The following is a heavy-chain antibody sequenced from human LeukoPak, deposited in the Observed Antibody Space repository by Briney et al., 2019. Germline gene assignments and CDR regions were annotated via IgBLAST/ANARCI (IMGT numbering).Heavy chain of an antibody. J-gene: IGHJ4*02. D-gene: IGHD3-22*01. V-gene: IGHV3-23*01. CDR1: GFTFSSYA. CDR3: AAHPITMIVVVPDY. CDR2: ISGSGGST. Sequence: GGSLRLSCAASGFTFSSYAMSWVRQAPGKGLEWVSAISGSGGSTYYADSVKGRFTISRDNFKNTLYLQMNSLRAEDTAVYYCAAHPITMIVVVPDYWGQGTLVTVSS.